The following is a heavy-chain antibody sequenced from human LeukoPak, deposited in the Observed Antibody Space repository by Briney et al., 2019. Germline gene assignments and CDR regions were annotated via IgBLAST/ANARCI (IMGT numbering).Heavy chain of an antibody. V-gene: IGHV3-7*01. CDR3: ARAYYPVAYYGMDV. CDR1: GFTFSSDW. J-gene: IGHJ6*02. CDR2: VKHVGSGK. D-gene: IGHD3-10*01. Sequence: GGSLRLSCAASGFTFSSDWLSWVCMAQGKGKDWVANVKHVGSGKSYDDPAKGRLTTTRDNSKNTLYLQMNSLRAEDTAVYYCARAYYPVAYYGMDVWGQGTTVTVSS.